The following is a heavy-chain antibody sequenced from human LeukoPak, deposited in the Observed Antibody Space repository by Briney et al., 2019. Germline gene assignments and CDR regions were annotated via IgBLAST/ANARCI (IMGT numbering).Heavy chain of an antibody. Sequence: GGSLRLSCAASGFTFSSYSMNGVRQAPGKGREWGSSISSSRSYKYYADSVEGRFTISRDNAKNSLYLQMNSLRAEDTAVYYCAREGDGALTYDYWGQGTLVTVSS. D-gene: IGHD1-14*01. CDR2: ISSSRSYK. V-gene: IGHV3-21*01. J-gene: IGHJ4*02. CDR3: AREGDGALTYDY. CDR1: GFTFSSYS.